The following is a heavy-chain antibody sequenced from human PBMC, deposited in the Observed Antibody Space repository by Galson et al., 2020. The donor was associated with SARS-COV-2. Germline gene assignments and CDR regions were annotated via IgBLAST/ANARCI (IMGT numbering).Heavy chain of an antibody. CDR2: INHSGST. CDR3: ARGRASSSWYNRYYMDV. J-gene: IGHJ6*03. CDR1: GGSFSGYY. V-gene: IGHV4-34*01. Sequence: SETLSLTCAVYGGSFSGYYWSWIRQPPGKGLEWIGEINHSGSTNYNPSLKSRVTISVDTSKNQFSLKLSSVTAADTAVYYCARGRASSSWYNRYYMDVWGKGTTVTVSS. D-gene: IGHD6-13*01.